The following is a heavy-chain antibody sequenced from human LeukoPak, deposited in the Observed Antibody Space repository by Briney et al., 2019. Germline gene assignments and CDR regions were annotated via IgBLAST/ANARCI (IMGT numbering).Heavy chain of an antibody. Sequence: ASVKVSCKASGGTFSSYAISWVRQAPGQGLEWMGGIIPIFGTANYAQKFQGRVTITADESTSTAYMELSSLRSEDTAVYYCARVKGIAAAGDFDYRGQGTLVTVSS. J-gene: IGHJ4*02. CDR3: ARVKGIAAAGDFDY. D-gene: IGHD6-13*01. CDR1: GGTFSSYA. V-gene: IGHV1-69*01. CDR2: IIPIFGTA.